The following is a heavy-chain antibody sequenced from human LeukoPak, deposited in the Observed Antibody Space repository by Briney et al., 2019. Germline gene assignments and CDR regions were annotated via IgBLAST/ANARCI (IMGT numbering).Heavy chain of an antibody. Sequence: ASVKVSCKAPGYTFTGYYMHWVRQAPGQGLEWMGWINPNSGGTNYAQKFQGWVTMTRDTSISTAYMELSRLRSDDTAVYYCARDRAEYYDYVWGSYRVYYYGMDVWGQGTTVTVSS. J-gene: IGHJ6*02. CDR2: INPNSGGT. CDR1: GYTFTGYY. CDR3: ARDRAEYYDYVWGSYRVYYYGMDV. V-gene: IGHV1-2*04. D-gene: IGHD3-16*02.